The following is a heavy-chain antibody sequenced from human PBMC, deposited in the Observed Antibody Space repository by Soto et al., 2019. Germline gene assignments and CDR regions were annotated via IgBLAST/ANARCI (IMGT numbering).Heavy chain of an antibody. Sequence: EVQLVESGGGLVQPGGSLRLSCAASGFTVSSNYMSWVRQAPGKGLEWVSVIYSGGATDYADSVKGRFTISGHNFKNTLYLQMNSLRAEDMAVYYCARIHGGYFDYWGQGTLVTVSS. CDR2: IYSGGAT. V-gene: IGHV3-53*04. J-gene: IGHJ4*02. CDR3: ARIHGGYFDY. D-gene: IGHD3-16*01. CDR1: GFTVSSNY.